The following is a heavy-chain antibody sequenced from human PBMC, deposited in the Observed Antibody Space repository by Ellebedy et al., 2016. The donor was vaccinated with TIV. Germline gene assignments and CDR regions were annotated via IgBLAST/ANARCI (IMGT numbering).Heavy chain of an antibody. Sequence: GGSLRLSXATSGFNFSGYGMHWVRQGPGKGLEWVAVIYFDGSQKYYADSVKGRFAISRDNYQNTVHLQMNNLRAEDTALYYCARLSSPNIMDVWGKGTTVTVSS. CDR1: GFNFSGYG. CDR2: IYFDGSQK. D-gene: IGHD3-16*02. J-gene: IGHJ6*04. V-gene: IGHV3-33*01. CDR3: ARLSSPNIMDV.